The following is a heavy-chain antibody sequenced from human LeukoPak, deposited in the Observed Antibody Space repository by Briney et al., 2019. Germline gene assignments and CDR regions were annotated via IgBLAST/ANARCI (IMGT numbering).Heavy chain of an antibody. CDR3: AKDMLYSSGWYGYAFDI. V-gene: IGHV3-9*01. Sequence: GGSLRLSCAASGFTFDDYAMHWFRQAPGKGLEWVSGISWNSGSIGYADSVKGRFTISRDNAKNSLYLQTNSLRAEDTALYYCAKDMLYSSGWYGYAFDIWGQGTMVTVSS. J-gene: IGHJ3*02. D-gene: IGHD6-19*01. CDR1: GFTFDDYA. CDR2: ISWNSGSI.